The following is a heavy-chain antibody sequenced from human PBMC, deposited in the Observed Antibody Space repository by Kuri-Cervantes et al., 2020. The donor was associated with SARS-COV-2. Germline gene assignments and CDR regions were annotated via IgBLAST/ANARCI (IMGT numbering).Heavy chain of an antibody. CDR2: IIPIFGTA. Sequence: SVKVSCKASGGTFSSYSMSWVRQAPGQGLEWMGGIIPIFGTANYAQKFQGRVTITAVESTSTAYMELSSLRSEDTAVYYCARTRNIYCSSTSCYVGYGMDFWGQGTTVTVSS. CDR3: ARTRNIYCSSTSCYVGYGMDF. J-gene: IGHJ6*02. V-gene: IGHV1-69*13. CDR1: GGTFSSYS. D-gene: IGHD2-2*01.